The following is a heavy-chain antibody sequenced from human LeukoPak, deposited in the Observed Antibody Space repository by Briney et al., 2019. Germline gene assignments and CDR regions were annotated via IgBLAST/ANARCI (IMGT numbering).Heavy chain of an antibody. V-gene: IGHV3-53*01. CDR3: ARGVEPLAANTLAY. Sequence: GGSRRLSFAASGFTVITTDMTGVRKAPGKGPEWVSVLYSDGNTKYADSVQGRFTISRDNSKNTLYLEMNSLSPDDTAVYYCARGVEPLAANTLAYWGQGTLVTVSS. J-gene: IGHJ4*02. D-gene: IGHD1-14*01. CDR2: LYSDGNT. CDR1: GFTVITTD.